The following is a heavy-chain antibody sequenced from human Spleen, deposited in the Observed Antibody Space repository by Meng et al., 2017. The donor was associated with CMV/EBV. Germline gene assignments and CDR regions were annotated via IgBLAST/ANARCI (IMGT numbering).Heavy chain of an antibody. Sequence: GESLKISCAASGITFRSHAMSWVRQAPGKGLEWVSVISGSGGSTYYADSVKGRVTISRDNSKNTLSLQMNSLRAEDTAVYYCAKGRYYDSTGYVDYWGQGTLVTVSS. CDR3: AKGRYYDSTGYVDY. V-gene: IGHV3-23*01. D-gene: IGHD3-22*01. CDR1: GITFRSHA. J-gene: IGHJ4*02. CDR2: ISGSGGST.